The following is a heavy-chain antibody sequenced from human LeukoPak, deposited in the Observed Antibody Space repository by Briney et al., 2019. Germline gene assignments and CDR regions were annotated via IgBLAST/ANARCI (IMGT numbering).Heavy chain of an antibody. V-gene: IGHV3-23*01. CDR3: AKGNKGPYYDILTGYPYWYFDL. D-gene: IGHD3-9*01. Sequence: GGPLRLSCAASGFTFSSYAMSWVRQAPGKGLEWVSAISGSGGSTYYADSVKGRFTISRDNSKNTLYLQMNSLRAEDTAVYYCAKGNKGPYYDILTGYPYWYFDLWGRGTLVTVSS. CDR2: ISGSGGST. CDR1: GFTFSSYA. J-gene: IGHJ2*01.